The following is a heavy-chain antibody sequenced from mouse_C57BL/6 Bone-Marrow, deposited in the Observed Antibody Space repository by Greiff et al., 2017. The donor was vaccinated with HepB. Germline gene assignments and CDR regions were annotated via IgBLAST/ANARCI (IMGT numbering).Heavy chain of an antibody. CDR2: ISSGSSTI. D-gene: IGHD2-5*01. Sequence: EVKVVESGGGLVKPGGSLKLSCAASGFTFSDYGMHWVRQAPEKGLEWVAYISSGSSTIYYADTVKGRFTISRDNAKNTLFLQMTSLRSEDTAMYYCARDSNYVRDFDYWGQGTTLTVSS. V-gene: IGHV5-17*01. CDR1: GFTFSDYG. J-gene: IGHJ2*01. CDR3: ARDSNYVRDFDY.